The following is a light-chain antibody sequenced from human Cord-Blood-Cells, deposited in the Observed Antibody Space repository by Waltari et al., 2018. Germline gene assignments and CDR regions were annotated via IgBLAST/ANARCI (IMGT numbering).Light chain of an antibody. Sequence: SYELTQPPSVSVSPGQTASITCSGDQLGDKYACWYQQKPGQSPVLVIYQDSKRPSGIPERFSSSNSGNTATLTISGTQAMDEADYYCQAWDSSTVVFGGGTKLTVL. CDR3: QAWDSSTVV. V-gene: IGLV3-1*01. CDR2: QDS. CDR1: QLGDKY. J-gene: IGLJ2*01.